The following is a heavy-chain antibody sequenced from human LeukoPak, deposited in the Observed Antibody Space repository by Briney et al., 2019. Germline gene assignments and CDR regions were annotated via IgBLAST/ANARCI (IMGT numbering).Heavy chain of an antibody. V-gene: IGHV3-23*01. CDR1: GFTFRSYA. CDR3: AKGGKWDVTPFDY. CDR2: ISGSGIST. J-gene: IGHJ4*02. Sequence: PGGSLRLSCAASGFTFRSYAMSWVRQAPGKGLEWVSTISGSGISTYYSDSLRGRFTISRDNSKNMLYLQVNSLRAEDTAVYYCAKGGKWDVTPFDYWGQGTLVTVSS. D-gene: IGHD1-26*01.